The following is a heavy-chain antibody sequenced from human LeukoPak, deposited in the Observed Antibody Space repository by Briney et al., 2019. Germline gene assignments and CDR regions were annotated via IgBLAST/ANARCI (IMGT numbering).Heavy chain of an antibody. V-gene: IGHV3-21*01. Sequence: WGSLRLSCAASGFIFSSYSMSWVRQIPGKGLEWVSSIDSSSTYIYYADSMKGRFTISRDNAKYSLYLQMNSLTPEDTAVYFCAKSVMIETTTRAFDIWGRGTMVTVSS. CDR1: GFIFSSYS. J-gene: IGHJ3*02. CDR2: IDSSSTYI. D-gene: IGHD2-15*01. CDR3: AKSVMIETTTRAFDI.